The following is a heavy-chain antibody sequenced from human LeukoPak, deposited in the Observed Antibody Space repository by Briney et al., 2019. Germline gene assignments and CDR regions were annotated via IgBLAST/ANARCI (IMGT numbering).Heavy chain of an antibody. CDR2: INAGNGNI. J-gene: IGHJ3*02. Sequence: ASVKVSCKASGYTFTSSAIHWVRQAPGQRLEWMGWINAGNGNIKYSQKFQGRVTITRDTSASTAYMELSSLRSEDTAVYYCARAKLDLDAFDIWGQGTMVTVSS. D-gene: IGHD3-3*02. CDR3: ARAKLDLDAFDI. CDR1: GYTFTSSA. V-gene: IGHV1-3*01.